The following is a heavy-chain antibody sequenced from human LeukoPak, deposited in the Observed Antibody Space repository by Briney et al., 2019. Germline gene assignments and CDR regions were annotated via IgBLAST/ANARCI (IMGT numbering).Heavy chain of an antibody. CDR3: AKVGEGAAEDYYFDY. CDR1: GFTFSSYA. J-gene: IGHJ4*02. D-gene: IGHD6-13*01. Sequence: GGSLRLSCAASGFTFSSYAMSWVRQAPGKGLEWVSAISGSGGSTYYADSVKGRFTISRDNSKNMMYLQMNSLRAEDTAVYYCAKVGEGAAEDYYFDYWGQGTLVTVSS. V-gene: IGHV3-23*01. CDR2: ISGSGGST.